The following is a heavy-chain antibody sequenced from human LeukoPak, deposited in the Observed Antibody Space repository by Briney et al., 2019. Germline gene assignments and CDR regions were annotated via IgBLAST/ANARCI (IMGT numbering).Heavy chain of an antibody. Sequence: GESLKISCKGSGYSFTSYWIAWVRQMPGKGLEWMGIIYPDDSDTSYSPSFQGQVTITADKSISTAYLQWSSLKASDNAMYYCARQRRSSGWPNDYWGQGTLVTV. V-gene: IGHV5-51*01. D-gene: IGHD6-19*01. J-gene: IGHJ4*02. CDR1: GYSFTSYW. CDR2: IYPDDSDT. CDR3: ARQRRSSGWPNDY.